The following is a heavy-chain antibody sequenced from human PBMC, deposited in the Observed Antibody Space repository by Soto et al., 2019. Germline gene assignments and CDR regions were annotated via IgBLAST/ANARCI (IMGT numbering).Heavy chain of an antibody. CDR2: ISYDGSNK. D-gene: IGHD6-19*01. Sequence: PGGSLRLSCAASGFTFSSYGMHWVRQAPGKGLEWVAVISYDGSNKYYADSVKGRFTISRDNSKNTLYLQMNSLRAEDTAVYYCAKDAVAGTRYYIDYWGQGTLVTVSS. V-gene: IGHV3-30*18. CDR1: GFTFSSYG. J-gene: IGHJ4*02. CDR3: AKDAVAGTRYYIDY.